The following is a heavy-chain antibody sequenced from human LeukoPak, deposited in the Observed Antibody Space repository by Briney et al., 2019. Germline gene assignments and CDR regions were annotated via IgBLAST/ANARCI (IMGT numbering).Heavy chain of an antibody. CDR2: ISAYNGNT. V-gene: IGHV1-18*01. Sequence: GASVKVSCKASGYTFTSYGISWVRQAPGQGLEWMGWISAYNGNTNYAQKLQGRVTITADESTSTAYMELSSLRSEDTAVYYCAKHAWSGYYCLDYWGQGTLVTVSS. CDR1: GYTFTSYG. D-gene: IGHD3-3*01. J-gene: IGHJ4*02. CDR3: AKHAWSGYYCLDY.